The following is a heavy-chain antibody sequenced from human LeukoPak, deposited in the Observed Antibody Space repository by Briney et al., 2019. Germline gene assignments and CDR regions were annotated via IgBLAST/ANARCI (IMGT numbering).Heavy chain of an antibody. V-gene: IGHV3-48*01. CDR3: ATESGTYSGTCFDY. CDR1: GFTFSSYN. Sequence: PGGSLRLSCAASGFTFSSYNMNWVRQAPGKGPEWISYISSTSNTMYYADSVKGRFTISRDNAKNSLYLQMNRLRAEDTAVYYCATESGTYSGTCFDYWGQGTLVTVSS. CDR2: ISSTSNTM. D-gene: IGHD1-26*01. J-gene: IGHJ4*02.